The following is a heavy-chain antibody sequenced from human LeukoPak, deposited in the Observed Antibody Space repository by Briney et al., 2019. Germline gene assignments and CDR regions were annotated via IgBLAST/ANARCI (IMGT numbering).Heavy chain of an antibody. CDR2: IYYSGST. CDR1: GGSISSGDYY. J-gene: IGHJ6*02. Sequence: SQTLSLTCTVSGGSISSGDYYWSWIRQPPGKGLEWIVYIYYSGSTYYNPSLKSRVTISVDTSKNQFSLKLSSVTAADTAVYYCARDRLGYCSSTSCRYYYYGMDVWGQGTTVTVSS. CDR3: ARDRLGYCSSTSCRYYYYGMDV. V-gene: IGHV4-30-4*01. D-gene: IGHD2-2*01.